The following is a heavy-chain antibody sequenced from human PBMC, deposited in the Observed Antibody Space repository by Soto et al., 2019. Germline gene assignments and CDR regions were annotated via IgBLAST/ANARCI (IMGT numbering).Heavy chain of an antibody. J-gene: IGHJ5*02. CDR1: GFSFSSYG. D-gene: IGHD5-12*01. CDR3: GKYSAYGDHRDWFDP. V-gene: IGHV3-30*18. CDR2: ISYHGVNK. Sequence: QVQLVESGGGVVYPGRSLRLSCTASGFSFSSYGVHWVRQAPGKGLEWVAVISYHGVNKYYADSVNGRFTISRDNSKNMVFLQMNSLRVEDTAVYYCGKYSAYGDHRDWFDPWGQGTLVTVSS.